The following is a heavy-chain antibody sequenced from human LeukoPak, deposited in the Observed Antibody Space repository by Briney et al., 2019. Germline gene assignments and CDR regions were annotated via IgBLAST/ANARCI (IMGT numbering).Heavy chain of an antibody. CDR1: GSTFSSYS. CDR2: ISSSSSYI. J-gene: IGHJ4*02. Sequence: GGSLRLSCAASGSTFSSYSMNWVRQAPGKGLEWVSSISSSSSYIYYADSVKGRFTISRDNAKNSLYLQMNSLRAEDTAVYYCARAVETDQTVLFDYWGQGTLVTVSS. V-gene: IGHV3-21*01. D-gene: IGHD5-24*01. CDR3: ARAVETDQTVLFDY.